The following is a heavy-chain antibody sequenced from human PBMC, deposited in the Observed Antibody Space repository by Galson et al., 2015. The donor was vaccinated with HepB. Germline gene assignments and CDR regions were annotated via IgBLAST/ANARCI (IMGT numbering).Heavy chain of an antibody. D-gene: IGHD6-25*01. J-gene: IGHJ4*02. CDR2: IYTSGST. Sequence: ETLSLTCTVSGGSISSYYWSWIRQPAGKGLEWIGRIYTSGSTNYNPSLKSRVTMSVDTSKNQFSLKLSSVTAADTAVYYCATSPGTYSSAFNFDYWGQGTLVTVSS. CDR1: GGSISSYY. CDR3: ATSPGTYSSAFNFDY. V-gene: IGHV4-4*07.